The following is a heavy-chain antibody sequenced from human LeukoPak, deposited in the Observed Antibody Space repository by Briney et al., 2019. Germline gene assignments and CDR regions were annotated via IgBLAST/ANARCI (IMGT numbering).Heavy chain of an antibody. CDR1: GSTFDDYG. V-gene: IGHV3-20*04. D-gene: IGHD3-10*01. CDR2: INWSGGET. CDR3: VRHERGVYYYYYIDV. J-gene: IGHJ6*03. Sequence: PGGSLRLSCAASGSTFDDYGMSWVRQAPGKGLEWVSGINWSGGETDYADSVKGGFIISRDNAKNSLYLQMSALTVDDTAVYYCVRHERGVYYYYYIDVWGKGTTVIVSS.